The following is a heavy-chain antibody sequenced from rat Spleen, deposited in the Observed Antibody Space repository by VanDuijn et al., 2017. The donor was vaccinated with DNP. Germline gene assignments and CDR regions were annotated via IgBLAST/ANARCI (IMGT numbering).Heavy chain of an antibody. CDR1: GFTFSDYN. D-gene: IGHD1-12*01. Sequence: EVQLVESGGGLVQPGGSLKLSCAASGFTFSDYNMAWVRQAPKKGLEWVATIINDGSRTYYRDSVKGRFTISRDNAKSTLYLQMDSLRSEDTATYYCTTLNYYASLSEYFDYWGPGVMVTVSS. CDR3: TTLNYYASLSEYFDY. J-gene: IGHJ2*01. V-gene: IGHV5S10*01. CDR2: IINDGSRT.